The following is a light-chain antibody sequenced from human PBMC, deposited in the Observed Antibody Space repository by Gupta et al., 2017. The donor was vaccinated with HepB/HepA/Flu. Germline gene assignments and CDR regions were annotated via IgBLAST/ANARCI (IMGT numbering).Light chain of an antibody. CDR1: ALPQQY. CDR2: QDR. CDR3: QSADSVGGVRVGTK. J-gene: IGLJ3*02. Sequence: SYELTQPPSVSVSPGQTARITCSGDALPQQYASWYQQRSGQAPVLVIYQDRERPSGIPERFSGSSAGTTVTLTISGVQAEDEALYYCQSADSVGGVRVGTKFGGGTKLTVL. V-gene: IGLV3-25*03.